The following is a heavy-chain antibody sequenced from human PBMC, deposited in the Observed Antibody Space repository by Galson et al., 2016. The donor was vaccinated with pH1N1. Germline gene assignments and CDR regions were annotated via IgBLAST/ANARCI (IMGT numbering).Heavy chain of an antibody. CDR1: GFTFDEYA. J-gene: IGHJ6*02. CDR3: AKDNLIFGVAGGMDV. CDR2: LSWDGGSI. V-gene: IGHV3-43D*03. D-gene: IGHD3-3*02. Sequence: SLRLSCAASGFTFDEYAMHWVRQAPGKGLEWVSLLSWDGGSIFYADSVQGRFTISRDNSKNSLFLEMNSLRAEDSAVYYCAKDNLIFGVAGGMDVWGPGTTVTVSS.